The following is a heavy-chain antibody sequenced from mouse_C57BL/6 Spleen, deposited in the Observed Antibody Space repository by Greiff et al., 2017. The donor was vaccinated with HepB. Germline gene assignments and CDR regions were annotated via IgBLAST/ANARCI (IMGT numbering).Heavy chain of an antibody. CDR3: AREESWDYAMDY. D-gene: IGHD4-1*01. Sequence: VKLQESGAELARPGASVKMSCKASGYTFTSYTMHWVKQRPGQGLEWIGYINPSSGYTKYNQKFKDKATLTADKSSSTAYMQLSSLTSEDSAVYYCAREESWDYAMDYWGQGTSVTVSS. CDR1: GYTFTSYT. CDR2: INPSSGYT. J-gene: IGHJ4*01. V-gene: IGHV1-4*01.